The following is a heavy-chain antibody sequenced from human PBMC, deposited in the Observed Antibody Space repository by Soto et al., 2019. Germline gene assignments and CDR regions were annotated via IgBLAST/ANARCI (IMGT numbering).Heavy chain of an antibody. CDR3: AHKGGGDRILDY. J-gene: IGHJ4*02. CDR2: IYWDDAK. V-gene: IGHV2-5*02. D-gene: IGHD3-16*01. Sequence: QITLKESGPTLVKPTQTLTLTCTFSGFSLSTSGVGVGWIRQPPGKALEWVALIYWDDAKEYSPSLKSRLTNPQATSKNHVARTKTNMAPVDTATYYRAHKGGGDRILDYWGQGTLVTVSS. CDR1: GFSLSTSGVG.